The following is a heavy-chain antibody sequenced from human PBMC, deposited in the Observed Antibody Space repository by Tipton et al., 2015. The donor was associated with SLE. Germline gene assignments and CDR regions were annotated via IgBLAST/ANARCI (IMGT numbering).Heavy chain of an antibody. CDR2: IYYSGST. V-gene: IGHV4-39*01. CDR1: GGSISSSSYY. J-gene: IGHJ3*02. D-gene: IGHD1-26*01. CDR3: ARRGAASRGAFDI. Sequence: LRLSCTVSGGSISSSSYYWGWIRQPPGKGLEWIGSIYYSGSTYYNPSLKSRVTISVDTPKNQFSLKLSSVTAADTAVYYCARRGAASRGAFDIWGQGTMVTVSS.